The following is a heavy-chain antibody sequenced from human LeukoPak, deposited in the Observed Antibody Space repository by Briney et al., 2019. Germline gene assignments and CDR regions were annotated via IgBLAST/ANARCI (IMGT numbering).Heavy chain of an antibody. CDR1: GFSFDDYA. CDR2: ISWNSDSI. CDR3: AKGTYGDYFDAFDI. V-gene: IGHV3-9*03. J-gene: IGHJ3*02. D-gene: IGHD4-17*01. Sequence: GGSLRLSCAASGFSFDDYAMHWVRQAPGKGLEWVSGISWNSDSIGYADSVKGRFTISRDNAKNSLYLQMNSLRAEDMALYYCAKGTYGDYFDAFDIWGQGTMVTVSS.